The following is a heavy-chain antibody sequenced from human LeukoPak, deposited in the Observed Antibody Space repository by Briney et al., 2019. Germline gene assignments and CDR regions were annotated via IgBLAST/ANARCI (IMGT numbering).Heavy chain of an antibody. CDR1: GGSISSSSYY. Sequence: PSETLSLTCTVSGGSISSSSYYWGWIRQPPGKGLEWIGYIYYSGSTYYNPSLKSRVTISVDTSKNQFSLKLSSVTAADTAVYYCARDARLGRGPLYYYGMDVWGQGTAVTVSS. CDR2: IYYSGST. CDR3: ARDARLGRGPLYYYGMDV. J-gene: IGHJ6*02. D-gene: IGHD3-16*01. V-gene: IGHV4-30-4*08.